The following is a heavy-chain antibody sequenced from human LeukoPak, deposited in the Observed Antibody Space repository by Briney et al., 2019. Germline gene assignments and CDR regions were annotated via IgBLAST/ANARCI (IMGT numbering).Heavy chain of an antibody. CDR1: GLTFSSYA. J-gene: IGHJ5*02. CDR3: AKDNYHSSSFLNWFDP. D-gene: IGHD6-13*01. Sequence: GGSLRLSCAASGLTFSSYAMSWVRQAPGKGLEWVSAISGSGGSTYYADSVKGRFTISRDNSKNTLYLQMNSLRAEDTAVYYCAKDNYHSSSFLNWFDPWGQGTLVTVSS. V-gene: IGHV3-23*01. CDR2: ISGSGGST.